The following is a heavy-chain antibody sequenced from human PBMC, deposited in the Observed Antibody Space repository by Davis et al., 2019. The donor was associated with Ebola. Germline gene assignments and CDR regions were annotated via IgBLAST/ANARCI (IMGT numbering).Heavy chain of an antibody. D-gene: IGHD3-9*01. CDR3: ARSPGWLLYLGDYGMDV. Sequence: ASVKVSCKASGYTFTSYAMNWVRQAPGQGLEWMGWINTNTGNPTYAQGFTGRFVFSLDTSVSTAYLQISSLKAKDTAVYYCARSPGWLLYLGDYGMDVWGKGTTVTVSS. V-gene: IGHV7-4-1*02. J-gene: IGHJ6*04. CDR1: GYTFTSYA. CDR2: INTNTGNP.